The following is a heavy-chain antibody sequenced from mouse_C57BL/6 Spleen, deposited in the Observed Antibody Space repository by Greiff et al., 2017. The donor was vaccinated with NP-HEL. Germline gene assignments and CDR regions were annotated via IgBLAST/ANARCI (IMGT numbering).Heavy chain of an antibody. Sequence: QVQLQQSGAELARPGASVKLSCKASGYTFTSYGISWVKQRTGQGLEWIGEIYPRSGNTYYNEKFKGKATLTADKSSSTAYMELRSLTSEDSAVYFCAREPNWDEEIYFDYWGQGTTLTVSS. CDR2: IYPRSGNT. D-gene: IGHD4-1*01. CDR1: GYTFTSYG. V-gene: IGHV1-81*01. J-gene: IGHJ2*01. CDR3: AREPNWDEEIYFDY.